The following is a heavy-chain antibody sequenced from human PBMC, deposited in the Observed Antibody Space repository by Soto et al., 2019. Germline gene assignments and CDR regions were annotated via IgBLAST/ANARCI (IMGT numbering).Heavy chain of an antibody. Sequence: EVLLVESGGGLVKPGGSLRLSCVASGFTFSRYTMNWVRQAPGKGLEWVSSISSSGGNIYYGDSVKGRFTISRDNAKNSLFLHMNSLRAEDTADYYCARGDWTILPCPTFDYWGQGTLVTVSS. CDR1: GFTFSRYT. CDR3: ARGDWTILPCPTFDY. D-gene: IGHD1-1*01. J-gene: IGHJ4*02. V-gene: IGHV3-21*01. CDR2: ISSSGGNI.